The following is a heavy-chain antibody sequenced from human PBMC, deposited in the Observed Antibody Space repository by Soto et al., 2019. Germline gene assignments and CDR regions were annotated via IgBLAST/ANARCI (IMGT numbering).Heavy chain of an antibody. V-gene: IGHV2-5*01. D-gene: IGHD6-6*01. CDR2: IYWSGDE. J-gene: IGHJ3*02. CDR1: GFSLSTSGVG. CDR3: ARGLATLPVFAFDI. Sequence: SGPTLVNPTQTLTLTCSFSGFSLSTSGVGVGWIRQSPGKALEWLTLIYWSGDEHYRPSLKSRLSIFKDTSKDHVVLIMTGMDPVDTATYYCARGLATLPVFAFDIWGQGTMVTVSS.